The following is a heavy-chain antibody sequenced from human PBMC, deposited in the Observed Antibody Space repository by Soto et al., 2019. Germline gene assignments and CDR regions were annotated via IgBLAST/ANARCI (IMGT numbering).Heavy chain of an antibody. D-gene: IGHD3-3*01. Sequence: ASVKVSCKASGYTFTSYAMHWVRQAPGQRLEWMGWINAGNGNTKYSQKFQGRVTITSDTSASTAYMELSSLRSVDTAVYYCARPLWSGYYTNYYGMDVWGQGTTVTVSS. CDR3: ARPLWSGYYTNYYGMDV. CDR1: GYTFTSYA. CDR2: INAGNGNT. J-gene: IGHJ6*02. V-gene: IGHV1-3*01.